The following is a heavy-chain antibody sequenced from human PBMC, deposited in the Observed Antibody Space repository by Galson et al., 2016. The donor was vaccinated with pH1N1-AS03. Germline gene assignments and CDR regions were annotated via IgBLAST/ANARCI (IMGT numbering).Heavy chain of an antibody. CDR1: GYIFTGFY. D-gene: IGHD1-26*01. CDR2: INPSGTIK. J-gene: IGHJ4*02. Sequence: SVKVSCKASGYIFTGFYVHWVRQAPGQGLEWMAIINPSGTIKSYAQKFQGRVTMTRDTSTTTVYMELSSLRSEDTAVYYCATSGSIPPGFDDWGQGTLVTVSS. V-gene: IGHV1-46*01. CDR3: ATSGSIPPGFDD.